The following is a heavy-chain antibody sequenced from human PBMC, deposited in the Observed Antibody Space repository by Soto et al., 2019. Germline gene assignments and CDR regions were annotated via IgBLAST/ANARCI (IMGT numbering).Heavy chain of an antibody. V-gene: IGHV3-74*01. CDR2: ISSDGSST. J-gene: IGHJ4*02. CDR1: GFPFSSYW. Sequence: GGSLRLSCAASGFPFSSYWMHWVRQVPGKGLVWVSHISSDGSSTAYADSVKGRFTISRDNAKNALYLQMNSLRVDDTAVYYCARDLGVSDFWGQGTLVTVSS. D-gene: IGHD2-8*01. CDR3: ARDLGVSDF.